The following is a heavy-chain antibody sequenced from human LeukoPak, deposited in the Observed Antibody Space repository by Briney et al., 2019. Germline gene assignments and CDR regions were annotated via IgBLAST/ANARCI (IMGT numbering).Heavy chain of an antibody. CDR2: IYYSGST. D-gene: IGHD5-12*01. Sequence: SETLSLTCTVSGGSINNYYWSWIRQPPGKGLEWIGYIYYSGSTNYNPSLKSRVTISVDTSKNQFSLKLSSVTAADTAVYYCARNHPRYSGYGFGYWGQGTLVTVSS. J-gene: IGHJ4*02. CDR1: GGSINNYY. CDR3: ARNHPRYSGYGFGY. V-gene: IGHV4-59*12.